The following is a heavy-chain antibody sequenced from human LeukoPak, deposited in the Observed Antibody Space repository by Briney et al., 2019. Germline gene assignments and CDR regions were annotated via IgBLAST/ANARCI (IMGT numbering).Heavy chain of an antibody. CDR1: GFTFSNAW. Sequence: GGSLRLSCAASGFTFSNAWMSWVRQAPGKGLEWVSVIYSGGSTYYADSVKGRFAISRDNSKNTLYLQMNSLRAEDTAVYYCARQEWLVRSNWFDPWGQGTLVTVSS. CDR3: ARQEWLVRSNWFDP. V-gene: IGHV3-66*04. J-gene: IGHJ5*02. D-gene: IGHD6-19*01. CDR2: IYSGGST.